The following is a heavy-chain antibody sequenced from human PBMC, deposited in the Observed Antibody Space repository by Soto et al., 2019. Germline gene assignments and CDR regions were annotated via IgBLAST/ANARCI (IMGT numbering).Heavy chain of an antibody. CDR3: ARVGYSSPFDY. Sequence: EVQLVESGGGLVQPGGSLRLSCAASGFTFSSYSMNWVRQAPGKGLEWVSYISSGSNTIYYADSVKGRFTISRDNAKNSLDLQMNSLRDEDTAVYYCARVGYSSPFDYGGQGTLLTVSS. CDR2: ISSGSNTI. V-gene: IGHV3-48*02. D-gene: IGHD5-18*01. CDR1: GFTFSSYS. J-gene: IGHJ4*02.